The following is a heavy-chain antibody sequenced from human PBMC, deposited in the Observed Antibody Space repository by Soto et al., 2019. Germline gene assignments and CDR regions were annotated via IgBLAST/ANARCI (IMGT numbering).Heavy chain of an antibody. J-gene: IGHJ4*02. V-gene: IGHV3-30-3*01. Sequence: QVQLVESGGGVVQPGRSLRLYCAASGFTFSSYAMHWVRQAPGKGLEWVAVISYDGSNKYYADSVKGRFTISRDNSKNTLYLQMNSLRAEDTAVYYCARDEGGSYFLDYWGQGTLVTVSS. CDR3: ARDEGGSYFLDY. CDR2: ISYDGSNK. D-gene: IGHD1-26*01. CDR1: GFTFSSYA.